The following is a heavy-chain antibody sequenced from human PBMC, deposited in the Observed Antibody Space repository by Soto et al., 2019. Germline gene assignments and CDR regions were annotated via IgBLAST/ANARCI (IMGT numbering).Heavy chain of an antibody. CDR1: GLTFSSYA. Sequence: GGSLRLSCAASGLTFSSYAMSWVRQAPGKGQERVSAISGSGGSTYYAETVKCRFTISRDNSKNMLYLQMNILRAEDTAVYYCAKRAWPHQYCSSTSCYASRWFDPWGQGTRVTVSS. CDR3: AKRAWPHQYCSSTSCYASRWFDP. CDR2: ISGSGGST. D-gene: IGHD2-2*01. J-gene: IGHJ5*02. V-gene: IGHV3-23*01.